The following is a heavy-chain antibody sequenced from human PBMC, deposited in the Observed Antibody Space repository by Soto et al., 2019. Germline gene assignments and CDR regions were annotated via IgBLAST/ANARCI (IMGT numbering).Heavy chain of an antibody. Sequence: GGSLRLSCAASGFTFSSYGMHWVRQAPGKGLEWVAVISYDGSNKYYADSVKGRFTISRDNSKNTLYLQMNSLRAEDTAVYYCAKTARFIFDYWGQGTLVTVSS. D-gene: IGHD6-6*01. CDR2: ISYDGSNK. CDR3: AKTARFIFDY. CDR1: GFTFSSYG. J-gene: IGHJ4*02. V-gene: IGHV3-30*18.